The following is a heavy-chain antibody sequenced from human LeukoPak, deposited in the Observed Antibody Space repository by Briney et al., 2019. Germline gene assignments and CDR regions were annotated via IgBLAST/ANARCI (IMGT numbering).Heavy chain of an antibody. CDR3: AKGPSYYYDSSGYYSL. J-gene: IGHJ4*02. Sequence: GGSLRLSCAASGFTFDDYAMHWVRQAPGKGLEWVSGISWNSGSIGYADSVKGRFTISRDNAKNSLYLQMNSLRAEDTALYYCAKGPSYYYDSSGYYSLWGQGTLVTVSS. CDR2: ISWNSGSI. V-gene: IGHV3-9*01. D-gene: IGHD3-22*01. CDR1: GFTFDDYA.